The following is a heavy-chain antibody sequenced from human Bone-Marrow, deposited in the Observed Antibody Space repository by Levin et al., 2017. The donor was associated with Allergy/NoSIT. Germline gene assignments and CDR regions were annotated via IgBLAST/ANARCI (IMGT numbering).Heavy chain of an antibody. V-gene: IGHV5-51*01. CDR2: IYPDDSDT. Sequence: GESLKISCKVSGYTFTNYWIGWVRQMPGKGLEWMGIIYPDDSDTRKSPSFQGQVTMSVDKSINTAYLEWTSLKASDTAVYYCARVVTDYSIAWGPFDPWGQGTRVTVSS. CDR3: ARVVTDYSIAWGPFDP. D-gene: IGHD3-16*01. CDR1: GYTFTNYW. J-gene: IGHJ5*02.